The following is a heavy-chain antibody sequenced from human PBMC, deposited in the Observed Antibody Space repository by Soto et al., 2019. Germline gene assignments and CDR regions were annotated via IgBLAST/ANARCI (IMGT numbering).Heavy chain of an antibody. CDR1: GDSLSSDSAA. CDR3: ARAGTMNPAGSVAFDI. J-gene: IGHJ3*02. V-gene: IGHV6-1*01. Sequence: PSQTLSLTCAISGDSLSSDSAAWNWIRQSPSRGLEWLGRTYYRSQWYNDYAVSVKSRITINPDTSKNKFSLQLNSVTPEDTAVYYCARAGTMNPAGSVAFDIWGQGTMVT. CDR2: TYYRSQWYN. D-gene: IGHD3-10*01.